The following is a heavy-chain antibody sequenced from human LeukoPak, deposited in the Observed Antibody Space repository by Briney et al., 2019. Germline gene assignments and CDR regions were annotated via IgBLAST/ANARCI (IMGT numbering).Heavy chain of an antibody. D-gene: IGHD2-2*02. J-gene: IGHJ4*02. CDR2: IIPILGIA. Sequence: SVKVSCKASGGTFSSYAISWVRQAPGQGLEWMGRIIPILGIANYAQKFQGRVTITADKSTSTAYMELSSLRSEDTAVYYCARAVCSSTSCYTNYFDYWGQGTLVTVSS. CDR3: ARAVCSSTSCYTNYFDY. V-gene: IGHV1-69*04. CDR1: GGTFSSYA.